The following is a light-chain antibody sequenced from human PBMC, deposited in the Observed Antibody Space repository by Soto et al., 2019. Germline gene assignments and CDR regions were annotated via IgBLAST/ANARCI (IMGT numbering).Light chain of an antibody. CDR3: QQSYSTPYT. CDR2: TAA. V-gene: IGKV1-39*01. J-gene: IGKJ2*01. Sequence: IHMTQSPSSLSASVGDRVTITCRASQRITTYLNWYQQKPGKAPKLLISTAATLQGGVPSRFSGSGSGTDFTLTITTLQPEDFAPYSCQQSYSTPYTFGQGTKLEIK. CDR1: QRITTY.